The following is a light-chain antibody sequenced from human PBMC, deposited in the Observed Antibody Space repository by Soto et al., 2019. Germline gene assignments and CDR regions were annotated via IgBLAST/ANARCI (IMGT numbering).Light chain of an antibody. Sequence: DIVMTQSPDSLAVSLGERATINCKSSQSILYSSHNKNYLAWYQQKPGQPPKLLIYWASTRESGVPARFSGSGSGTDFTLTISSLQAEDVAVYYCQQYYATPWTFGQGTKVEI. CDR3: QQYYATPWT. V-gene: IGKV4-1*01. CDR1: QSILYSSHNKNY. J-gene: IGKJ1*01. CDR2: WAS.